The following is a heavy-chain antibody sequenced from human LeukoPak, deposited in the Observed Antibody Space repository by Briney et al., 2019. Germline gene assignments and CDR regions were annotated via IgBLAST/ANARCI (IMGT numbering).Heavy chain of an antibody. D-gene: IGHD3-16*01. CDR3: ARASFWESPINWFDP. CDR2: INPNSGGT. CDR1: GYTITNYV. V-gene: IGHV1-2*02. Sequence: ASVKVSCKASGYTITNYVMSWVRQAPGQGLEWMGWINPNSGGTNYAQKFQGRVTMTRDRSISTVYMELTRLTSDDTAVFYCARASFWESPINWFDPWGQGTLVTVSS. J-gene: IGHJ5*02.